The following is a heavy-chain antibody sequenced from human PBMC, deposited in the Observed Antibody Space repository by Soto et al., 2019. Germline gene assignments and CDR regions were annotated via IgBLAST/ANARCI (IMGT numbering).Heavy chain of an antibody. CDR1: GFTFDDYA. CDR2: INWNSGSI. D-gene: IGHD3-10*01. Sequence: SLRLSCAGSGFTFDDYAMHWVRQAPGKGLEWVSGINWNSGSIGYADSVKGRFTISRDNAKTSLYLQMNSLRAEDTALYYCAKDRGSGSYAANYYYYGMDVWGQGTTVTVSS. V-gene: IGHV3-9*01. J-gene: IGHJ6*02. CDR3: AKDRGSGSYAANYYYYGMDV.